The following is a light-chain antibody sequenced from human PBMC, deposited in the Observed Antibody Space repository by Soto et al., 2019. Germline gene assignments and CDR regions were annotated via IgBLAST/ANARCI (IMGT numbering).Light chain of an antibody. CDR1: SSDAGGYNY. CDR2: DVS. CDR3: DSYTSSSTL. V-gene: IGLV2-14*01. J-gene: IGLJ1*01. Sequence: QSVLTQPASVSGSPGQSITISCTGTSSDAGGYNYVSWYQQHPGKAPKLMIYDVSNRPSGVSNRFSGSKSGNTASLTISGLQAEDDADYYSDSYTSSSTLFGTGTKVTVL.